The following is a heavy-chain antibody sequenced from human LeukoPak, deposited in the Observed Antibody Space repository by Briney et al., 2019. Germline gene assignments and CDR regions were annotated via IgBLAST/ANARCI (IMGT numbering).Heavy chain of an antibody. CDR3: YYYDSSGFYPQTKIDY. CDR2: ITGSGANT. D-gene: IGHD3-22*01. Sequence: GGSLRLSCTGSGFSFSTYSMNWVRQAPGKGLEWVSGITGSGANTYYADSVKGRFTISRDNSKNTLYLRMNSLRAEDTAVYYCYYYDSSGFYPQTKIDYWGQGTLVTVSS. J-gene: IGHJ4*02. CDR1: GFSFSTYS. V-gene: IGHV3-23*01.